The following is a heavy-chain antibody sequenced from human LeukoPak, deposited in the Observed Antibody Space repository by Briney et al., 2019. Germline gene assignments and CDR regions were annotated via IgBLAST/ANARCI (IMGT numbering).Heavy chain of an antibody. V-gene: IGHV4-39*01. J-gene: IGHJ5*02. CDR1: GGSISSSSYY. CDR2: IYYSGST. CDR3: ARRGYCSSTSCYEYWFDP. D-gene: IGHD2-2*01. Sequence: SETLSLTCTVSGGSISSSSYYWGWIRQPPGKGLEWLGIIYYSGSTYYNPSLKSRLTISVDTSKNQFSLKLSSVTATDTAVYSCARRGYCSSTSCYEYWFDPWGQGTLVTVSS.